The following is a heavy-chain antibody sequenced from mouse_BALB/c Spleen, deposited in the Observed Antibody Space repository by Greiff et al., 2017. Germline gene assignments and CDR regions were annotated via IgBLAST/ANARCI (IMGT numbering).Heavy chain of an antibody. D-gene: IGHD2-4*01. CDR2: INPSSGYT. V-gene: IGHV1-4*01. J-gene: IGHJ2*01. CDR3: ARSAGIYYDYPYLYY. CDR1: GYTFTSYT. Sequence: QVQLQQSGAELARPGASVKMSCKASGYTFTSYTMHWVKQRPGQGLEWIGYINPSSGYTNHNQKFKDKATLTADKSSSTAYMQLSSLTSEDSAVYYCARSAGIYYDYPYLYYWGQGTTLTVSS.